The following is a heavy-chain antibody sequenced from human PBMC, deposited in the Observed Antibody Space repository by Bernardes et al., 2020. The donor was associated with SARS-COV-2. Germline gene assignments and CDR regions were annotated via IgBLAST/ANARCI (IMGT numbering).Heavy chain of an antibody. V-gene: IGHV3-74*01. D-gene: IGHD3-10*01. J-gene: IGHJ4*02. Sequence: GSSLRLSCAASGFTISSYWMHWVRQPHGKGLVWLSRISDDGSYTDYAGSVRGRFTISRDYAKNTVYLQMDSLRVDDTAVYYCARDTFGDGALFDYWGQGNLVTVSS. CDR1: GFTISSYW. CDR2: ISDDGSYT. CDR3: ARDTFGDGALFDY.